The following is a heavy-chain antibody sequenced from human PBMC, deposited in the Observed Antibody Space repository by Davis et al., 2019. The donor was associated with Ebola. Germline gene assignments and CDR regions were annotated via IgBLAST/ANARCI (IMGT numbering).Heavy chain of an antibody. V-gene: IGHV1-18*04. CDR3: AIYDYWASTPSDY. Sequence: ASVKVSCKAFGYTFTNYYVHWVRQAPGQGLEWIGWINPYNGDTYYVQKFQGRLTMTTDTFTSTAYMELRSLRSDDTAIFYCAIYDYWASTPSDYWGQGTLVTVSS. CDR1: GYTFTNYY. CDR2: INPYNGDT. D-gene: IGHD3-3*01. J-gene: IGHJ4*02.